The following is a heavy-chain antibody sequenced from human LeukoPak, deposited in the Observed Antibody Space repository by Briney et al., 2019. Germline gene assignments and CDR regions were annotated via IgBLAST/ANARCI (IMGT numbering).Heavy chain of an antibody. Sequence: GASVTVSCKASGYTFTSYYMHWVRQAPGQGLEWMGIINPSGGSTSYAQKFQGRVTMTRDTSTSTVYMELSSLRSEDTAVYFCAREVDNWNDGQRWFDPWGQGTLVTVSS. D-gene: IGHD1-1*01. CDR3: AREVDNWNDGQRWFDP. V-gene: IGHV1-46*01. CDR2: INPSGGST. J-gene: IGHJ5*02. CDR1: GYTFTSYY.